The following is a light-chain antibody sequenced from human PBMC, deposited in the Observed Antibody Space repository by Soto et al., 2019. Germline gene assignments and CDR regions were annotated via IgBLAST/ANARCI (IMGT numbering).Light chain of an antibody. CDR3: QHYYDPWT. Sequence: DFQMTQSPSTLSASVGDRVTITCRASQGINNWLAWYQWKPGKAPKLLIYKVSVLESGVPSRFSGSGSWTEFTLAITSLQPDDFANSDCQHYYDPWTYSQSTKVEIK. CDR1: QGINNW. CDR2: KVS. J-gene: IGKJ1*01. V-gene: IGKV1-5*03.